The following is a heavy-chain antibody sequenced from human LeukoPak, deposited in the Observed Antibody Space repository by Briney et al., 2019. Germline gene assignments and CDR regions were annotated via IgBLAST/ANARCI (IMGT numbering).Heavy chain of an antibody. CDR3: ARVRTPFGVVASPDALDV. V-gene: IGHV1-18*01. J-gene: IGHJ3*01. D-gene: IGHD3-3*01. Sequence: GASVKVSCKASGYTFTSYPLTLVRQAPGVGFEWVGWITADNFNTNYAQKLQGRVTLTKETSTNTAYMEMRSLISDDTAVYYCARVRTPFGVVASPDALDVWGQGTAVTVSS. CDR2: ITADNFNT. CDR1: GYTFTSYP.